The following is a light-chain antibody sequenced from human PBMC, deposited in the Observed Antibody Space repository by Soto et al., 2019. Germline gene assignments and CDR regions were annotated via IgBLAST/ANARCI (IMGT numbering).Light chain of an antibody. CDR2: EVT. Sequence: QSVLTQPASVSGSPGQSITISCTGTRRDVGGYNYVSWYQQYPGKSPKLLIYEVTHRPSGVSNRFSGSKSGNTASLTISGLQAEDEADYYCDSYTSSRAYVFGIGTKVTVL. CDR3: DSYTSSRAYV. J-gene: IGLJ1*01. CDR1: RRDVGGYNY. V-gene: IGLV2-14*01.